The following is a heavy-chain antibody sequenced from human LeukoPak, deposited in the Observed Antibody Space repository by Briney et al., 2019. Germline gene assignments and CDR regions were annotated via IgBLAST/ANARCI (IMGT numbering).Heavy chain of an antibody. V-gene: IGHV4-31*03. D-gene: IGHD2-21*02. CDR2: IYYSGST. CDR1: GGSISSGGYY. J-gene: IGHJ4*02. Sequence: PSETLSLTCTVSGGSISSGGYYWSWIRQHPGKGLEWIGYIYYSGSTYYNPSLKSRVTISVDTSKNQFSLKLSSVTAADTAVYCCARAYCGGDCSHFDYWGQGTLVTVSS. CDR3: ARAYCGGDCSHFDY.